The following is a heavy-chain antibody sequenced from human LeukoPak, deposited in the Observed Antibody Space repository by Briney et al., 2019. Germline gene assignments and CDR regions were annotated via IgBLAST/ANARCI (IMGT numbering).Heavy chain of an antibody. CDR1: GFTFSSYW. CDR2: MSGAGGRI. J-gene: IGHJ6*02. V-gene: IGHV3-23*01. Sequence: GGSLRLSCAASGFTFSSYWMSWVRQAPGKGLEWLSIMSGAGGRIEYADSVKGRFTISRDNSKNTLYLQMNNLRAEDTAVYYCAKDRDIILTGHGMDVWGQGTTVTVSS. D-gene: IGHD3-9*01. CDR3: AKDRDIILTGHGMDV.